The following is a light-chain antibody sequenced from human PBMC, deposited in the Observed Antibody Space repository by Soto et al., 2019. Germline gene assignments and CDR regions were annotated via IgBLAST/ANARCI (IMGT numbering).Light chain of an antibody. CDR3: SSYTIRSTMV. J-gene: IGLJ2*01. CDR1: NSDVGGYNF. V-gene: IGLV2-14*01. CDR2: VVA. Sequence: QSALTQPASVSGSPGQSITISCIGTNSDVGGYNFVSWYQQHPGKAPKLMIFVVANRPSGVSDRFSGSKSGNTASLTISGLQAEDEADYYCSSYTIRSTMVFGGGTKLTVL.